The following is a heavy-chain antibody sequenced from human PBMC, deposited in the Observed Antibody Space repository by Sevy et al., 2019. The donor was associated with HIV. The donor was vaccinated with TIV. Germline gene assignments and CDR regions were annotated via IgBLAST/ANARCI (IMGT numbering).Heavy chain of an antibody. V-gene: IGHV3-74*01. CDR1: GFTFSSYW. J-gene: IGHJ4*02. CDR2: VNSDGSST. D-gene: IGHD6-13*01. Sequence: GSLRLSCAASGFTFSSYWMHWVRQAPGKGLVWVSRVNSDGSSTSYADSVKGRFTISRVNAKNTLYLQMNSLRAEDTAVYYCARGAAAGTFDYWGQGTLVTVSS. CDR3: ARGAAAGTFDY.